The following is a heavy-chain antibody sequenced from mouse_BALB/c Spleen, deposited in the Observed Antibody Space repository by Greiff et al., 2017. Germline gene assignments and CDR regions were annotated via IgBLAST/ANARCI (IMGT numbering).Heavy chain of an antibody. Sequence: VQLQQSGAELVRPGVSVKISCKGSGFTFTDYAMHWVKQSHAKGLEWIGVISTYYGDASYNQKFKGKATMTVDKSSSTAYMELARLTSEDSAIYYCARDPAQGAMDYWGQGTTVTVSS. V-gene: IGHV1S137*01. CDR1: GFTFTDYA. J-gene: IGHJ4*01. CDR2: ISTYYGDA. CDR3: ARDPAQGAMDY.